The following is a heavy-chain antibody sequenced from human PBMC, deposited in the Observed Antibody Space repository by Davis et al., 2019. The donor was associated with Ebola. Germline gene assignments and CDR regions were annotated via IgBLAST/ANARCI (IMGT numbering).Heavy chain of an antibody. CDR1: GFTFSKYW. V-gene: IGHV3-74*01. J-gene: IGHJ4*02. Sequence: HTGGSLRLSCAASGFTFSKYWMHWVRQAPGKGLVWVSCIKSDGTTISYADSVKGRFTISRDNAKNTLYLQMNSLRAEDTAVYYCARGGVVVPAALDYWGQGTLVTVSS. CDR2: IKSDGTTI. CDR3: ARGGVVVPAALDY. D-gene: IGHD2-2*01.